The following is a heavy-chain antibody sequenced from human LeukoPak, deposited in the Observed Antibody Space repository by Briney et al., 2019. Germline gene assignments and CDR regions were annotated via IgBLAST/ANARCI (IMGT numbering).Heavy chain of an antibody. CDR1: GYIVSGYY. CDR2: INPTTGAT. Sequence: ASVKVSCKASGYIVSGYYVHWVRQAPGQGLEWMGRINPTTGATNFAQKFQGRVTMTRDTSISTVYLEVSGLRSDDTAMYYCARDVSNCWYPGWFDPWGQGTQVTVSS. CDR3: ARDVSNCWYPGWFDP. J-gene: IGHJ5*02. D-gene: IGHD6-19*01. V-gene: IGHV1-2*06.